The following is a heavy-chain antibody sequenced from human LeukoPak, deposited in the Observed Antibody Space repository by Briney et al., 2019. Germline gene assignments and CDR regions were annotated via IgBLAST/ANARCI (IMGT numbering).Heavy chain of an antibody. CDR3: AKSHKVTTGTYYFDY. D-gene: IGHD1-1*01. Sequence: GGSLRLSCTASGFTFSNFGIHWVRQAPGKGLDWVSGISGSGGSTYYADSLKGRFTISRDNSKNTLYLEMNSLRAEDTAVYYCAKSHKVTTGTYYFDYWGQGTLVTVSS. CDR2: ISGSGGST. J-gene: IGHJ4*02. CDR1: GFTFSNFG. V-gene: IGHV3-23*01.